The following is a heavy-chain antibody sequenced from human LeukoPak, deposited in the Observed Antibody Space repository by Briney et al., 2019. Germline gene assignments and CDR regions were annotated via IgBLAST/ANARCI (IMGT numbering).Heavy chain of an antibody. D-gene: IGHD5-18*01. CDR2: IYSGGST. J-gene: IGHJ4*02. CDR3: ARDGVQLWF. CDR1: GFTLSIYA. Sequence: GGSLRLSCSASGFTLSIYAMHWVRQAPGKGLEWVSVIYSGGSTYYADSVKGRFTISRDNSKNTLYLQMNSLRAEDTAVYYCARDGVQLWFGGQGTLVTVSS. V-gene: IGHV3-66*01.